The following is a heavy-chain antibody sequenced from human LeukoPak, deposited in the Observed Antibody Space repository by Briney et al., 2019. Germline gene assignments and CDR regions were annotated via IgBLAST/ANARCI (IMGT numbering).Heavy chain of an antibody. Sequence: SETLSLTCTVSGYSISSGYYWGWIRQPPGKGLEWIGSIYYSGSTYYNPSLKSRVTISVDTSKNQFSLKLSSVTAADTAVYYCARLLYGYMDVWGKGTTVTVSS. CDR2: IYYSGST. CDR3: ARLLYGYMDV. J-gene: IGHJ6*03. CDR1: GYSISSGYY. D-gene: IGHD3-16*02. V-gene: IGHV4-38-2*02.